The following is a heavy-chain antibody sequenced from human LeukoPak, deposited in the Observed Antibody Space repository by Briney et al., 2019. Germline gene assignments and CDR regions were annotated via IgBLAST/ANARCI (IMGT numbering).Heavy chain of an antibody. CDR2: ISSSSSYI. CDR3: ARAANPGNFDY. D-gene: IGHD4/OR15-4a*01. CDR1: GFTFSSYS. Sequence: GGSLRLSCAASGFTFSSYSVNWVRQAPGKGLEWVSSISSSSSYIYYADSVKGRFTISRDNAKNSLYLQMNSLRAEDTAVYYCARAANPGNFDYWGQGTLVTVSS. J-gene: IGHJ4*02. V-gene: IGHV3-21*01.